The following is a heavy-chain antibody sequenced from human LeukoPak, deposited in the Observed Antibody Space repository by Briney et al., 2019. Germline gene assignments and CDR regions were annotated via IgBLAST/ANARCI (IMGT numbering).Heavy chain of an antibody. CDR3: ARRKVVVAASADAFDI. Sequence: GGSLRLSCAASGFTFSSHWMSWVRQAPGKGLEWVANIKQDGSEKYYVDSVKGRFTISRDNAKNSLYLQMNSLRAEDTAVYYCARRKVVVAASADAFDIWGQGTMVTVSS. J-gene: IGHJ3*02. V-gene: IGHV3-7*01. CDR1: GFTFSSHW. CDR2: IKQDGSEK. D-gene: IGHD2-15*01.